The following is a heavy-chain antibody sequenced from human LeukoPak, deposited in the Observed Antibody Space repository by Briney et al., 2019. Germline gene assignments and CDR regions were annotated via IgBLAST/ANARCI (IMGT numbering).Heavy chain of an antibody. Sequence: GASVKVSCKASGGTFSSDAISWVRQAPGQGLEWMGGIIPIFGTANYAQNFQGRVTITTDESTSTAYMELSSLRSEDTAVYYCASHKRVSYYYYYMDVWGKGTTVTVSS. CDR3: ASHKRVSYYYYYMDV. D-gene: IGHD6-13*01. CDR1: GGTFSSDA. J-gene: IGHJ6*03. V-gene: IGHV1-69*05. CDR2: IIPIFGTA.